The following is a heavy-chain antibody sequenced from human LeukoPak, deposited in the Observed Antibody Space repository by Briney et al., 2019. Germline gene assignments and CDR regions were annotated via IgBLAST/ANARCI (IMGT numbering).Heavy chain of an antibody. J-gene: IGHJ4*02. CDR3: ARGEYSKNDY. V-gene: IGHV3-30*02. Sequence: PGGSLRLSCAASGFTFSSHGMNWVRQAPGKGLEWVAFTRYDASQKNYAASVKGRFTISRDNSKNTMYLEMKSLTSEDTAVYFCARGEYSKNDYWGPGTLVIVSS. D-gene: IGHD6-6*01. CDR1: GFTFSSHG. CDR2: TRYDASQK.